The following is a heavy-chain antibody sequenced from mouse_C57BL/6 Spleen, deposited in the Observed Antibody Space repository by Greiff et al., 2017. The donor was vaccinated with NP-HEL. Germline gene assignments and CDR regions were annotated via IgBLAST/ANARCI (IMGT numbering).Heavy chain of an antibody. CDR1: GYTFTSYW. D-gene: IGHD1-3*01. CDR3: ARRRSSDYAMDY. V-gene: IGHV1-64*01. Sequence: QVQLQQSGAELVKPGASVKLSCKASGYTFTSYWMHWVKQRPGQGLERIGMIHPNSGSTNYNEKFKSKATLTVDKSSSTAYMQLSSLTSEDSAVYYCARRRSSDYAMDYWGQGTSVTVSS. CDR2: IHPNSGST. J-gene: IGHJ4*01.